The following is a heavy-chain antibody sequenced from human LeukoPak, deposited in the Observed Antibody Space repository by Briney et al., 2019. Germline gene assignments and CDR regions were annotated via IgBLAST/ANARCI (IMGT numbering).Heavy chain of an antibody. CDR1: GFIFSNYA. CDR3: AKTYYDFWSGYSPFDY. Sequence: PGGSLRLSCAASGFIFSNYAMHWIRQAPGKGLEYVSAINSNGGSTYSANSVKGRFTISRDNSKNTPYLQMGSLRAEDMAVYYCAKTYYDFWSGYSPFDYWGQGTLVTVSS. D-gene: IGHD3-3*01. J-gene: IGHJ4*02. V-gene: IGHV3-64*01. CDR2: INSNGGST.